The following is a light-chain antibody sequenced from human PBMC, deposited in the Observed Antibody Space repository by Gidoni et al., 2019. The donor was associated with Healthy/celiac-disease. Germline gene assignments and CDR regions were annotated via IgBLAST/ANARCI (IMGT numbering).Light chain of an antibody. J-gene: IGLJ3*02. CDR2: DVS. CDR1: SSDVGGYNY. Sequence: QSALTQPASVSGSPGQSIPISCTGTSSDVGGYNYVSWYQQHPGKAPKLMIYDVSNRPSGVSTRFSGSKSGNTASLPISGLQAEDEADYYCSSYTSSSTWVFGGGTKLTVL. V-gene: IGLV2-14*01. CDR3: SSYTSSSTWV.